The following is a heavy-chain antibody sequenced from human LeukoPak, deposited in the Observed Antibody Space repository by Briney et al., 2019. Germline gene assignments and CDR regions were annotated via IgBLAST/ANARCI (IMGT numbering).Heavy chain of an antibody. CDR2: ISYDGSNK. CDR3: AKAVGQWLVASP. CDR1: GFTFSSYG. V-gene: IGHV3-30*18. D-gene: IGHD6-19*01. J-gene: IGHJ5*02. Sequence: GRSLRLSCAASGFTFSSYGMHSVRQAPGKGLEWVAVISYDGSNKYYADSVKGRFTISRDNSKNTLYLQMNSLRAEDTAVYYCAKAVGQWLVASPWGQGTLVTVSS.